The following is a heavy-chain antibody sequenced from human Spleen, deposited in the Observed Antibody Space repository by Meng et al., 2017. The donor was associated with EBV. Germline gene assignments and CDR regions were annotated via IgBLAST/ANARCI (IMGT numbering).Heavy chain of an antibody. J-gene: IGHJ4*02. D-gene: IGHD2-2*01. CDR3: VHSGYDHFDY. CDR2: VYWDDDK. CDR1: GFSLSTNEVG. Sequence: QITLKESGPTLVKPTQTLPLTCTFSGFSLSTNEVGVGWILQPPGKALEWLALVYWDDDKRYSPSLKSRLTITKDTSKNQVVLTMTNMDPVDTATYYCVHSGYDHFDYWGQGTLVTVAS. V-gene: IGHV2-5*02.